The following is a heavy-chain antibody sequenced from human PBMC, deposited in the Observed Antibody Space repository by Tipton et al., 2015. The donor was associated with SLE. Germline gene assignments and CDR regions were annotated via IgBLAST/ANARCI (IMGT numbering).Heavy chain of an antibody. CDR3: ARSAQQLPLDY. J-gene: IGHJ4*02. Sequence: TLSLTCAVYGGSFSGYYWSWIRQPPGKGLEWIGEINHSGSTNYNPSLKSRVTIPVDTSKNQFSLKLSSVTAADTAVYYCARSAQQLPLDYWGQGTLVTVSS. CDR2: INHSGST. CDR1: GGSFSGYY. D-gene: IGHD6-13*01. V-gene: IGHV4-34*01.